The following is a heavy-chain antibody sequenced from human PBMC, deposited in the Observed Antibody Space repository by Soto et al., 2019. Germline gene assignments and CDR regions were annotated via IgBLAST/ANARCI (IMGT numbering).Heavy chain of an antibody. V-gene: IGHV3-15*01. CDR3: TTVYDYGGYFDY. Sequence: EVQLVESGGGLVKPGGSLRLSCAASGFTFSNAWMSWVRQAPGKGLEWVGRIKSKTDGGTTDYAAPVKGRFTISRDDSKSTLYLQMNSLKTEDTAVYYCTTVYDYGGYFDYWGQGTLVTVSS. CDR1: GFTFSNAW. D-gene: IGHD4-17*01. CDR2: IKSKTDGGTT. J-gene: IGHJ4*02.